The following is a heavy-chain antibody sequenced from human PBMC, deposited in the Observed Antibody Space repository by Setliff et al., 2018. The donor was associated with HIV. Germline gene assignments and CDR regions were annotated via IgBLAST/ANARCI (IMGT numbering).Heavy chain of an antibody. Sequence: SETLSLTCTVSGGSFIGSSFQSTWIRQPPGKGLEWIADIAYSGTTMYTNYNPSLESRVIVSEDTSRDQFFLKLTSVTADDTAIYYCAGGPPFAYWGQGLLVTVSS. CDR1: GGSFIGSSFQ. J-gene: IGHJ4*02. CDR2: IAYSGTTMYT. V-gene: IGHV4-39*07. CDR3: AGGPPFAY.